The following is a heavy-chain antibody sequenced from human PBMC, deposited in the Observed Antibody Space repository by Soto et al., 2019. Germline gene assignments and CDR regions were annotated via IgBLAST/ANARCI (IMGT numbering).Heavy chain of an antibody. D-gene: IGHD2-2*01. CDR1: AFAFSSLG. CDR3: AKSDVPWVAMKNSYYYFKDV. Sequence: QEQLEESGGGVGQPGRSLRLSCAASAFAFSSLGMHWVRQAPGKGLGWVATISYDGSSKYYTDSVKGRFNISRDDSKSTLFLQMRKLIAEDTAVYYSAKSDVPWVAMKNSYYYFKDVWGKGTTVTVSS. J-gene: IGHJ6*03. CDR2: ISYDGSSK. V-gene: IGHV3-30*18.